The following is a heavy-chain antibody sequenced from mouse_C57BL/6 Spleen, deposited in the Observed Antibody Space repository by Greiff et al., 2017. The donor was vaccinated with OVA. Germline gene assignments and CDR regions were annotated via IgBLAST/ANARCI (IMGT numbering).Heavy chain of an antibody. CDR1: GFTFSDYY. V-gene: IGHV5-16*01. J-gene: IGHJ4*01. CDR2: INYDGSST. CDR3: ARGGTVVGVYAMDY. D-gene: IGHD1-1*01. Sequence: EVKLVESEGGLVQPGSSMKLSCTASGFTFSDYYMAWVRQVPEKGLEWVANINYDGSSTYYLDSLKSRFIISRDNAKNILYLQMSSLKSEDTATYYCARGGTVVGVYAMDYWGQGTSVTVSS.